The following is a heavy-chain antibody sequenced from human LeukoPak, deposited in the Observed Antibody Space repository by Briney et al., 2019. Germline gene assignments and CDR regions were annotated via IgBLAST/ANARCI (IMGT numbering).Heavy chain of an antibody. CDR1: GGSIGSYY. J-gene: IGHJ4*02. V-gene: IGHV4-59*01. D-gene: IGHD3-9*01. CDR3: ARGQKYTAGYRVTELGSGYSDY. Sequence: SETLSLTCTVSGGSIGSYYWSWIRQPPGKGLEWIGYIYDSGSTNYNPSLKSRVTISVDTSKNQFSLKLSSVTAADTAVYYCARGQKYTAGYRVTELGSGYSDYWGQGARVTVSP. CDR2: IYDSGST.